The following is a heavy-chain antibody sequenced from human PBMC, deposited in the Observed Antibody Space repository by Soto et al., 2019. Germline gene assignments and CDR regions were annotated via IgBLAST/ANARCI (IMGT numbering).Heavy chain of an antibody. Sequence: ASETLSLTCAVSGGSISSSNWWSWVRQPPGKGLEWIGEIYHSGSTNYNPSLKSRVTISVDKSKNQFSLKLSSVTAADTAVYYCARGLSGGLYYYYGMDVWGQGTTVTVSS. D-gene: IGHD3-10*01. V-gene: IGHV4-4*02. CDR2: IYHSGST. CDR1: GGSISSSNW. CDR3: ARGLSGGLYYYYGMDV. J-gene: IGHJ6*02.